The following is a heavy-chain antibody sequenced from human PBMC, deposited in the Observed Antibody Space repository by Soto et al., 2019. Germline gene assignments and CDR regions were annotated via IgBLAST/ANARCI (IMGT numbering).Heavy chain of an antibody. J-gene: IGHJ4*02. V-gene: IGHV3-7*01. CDR3: ERVNATSGCDS. CDR2: IKQEGIEK. CDR1: GFTFSTYW. Sequence: EVQLVESGGGLVQPGGSLRLSCAASGFTFSTYWMSWVRQAPGKGLEWVASIKQEGIEKYYVDSVKGRFAISRDNAKRALDLQMNGRRVEETAVYSRERVNATSGCDSWGQGTLVTVSS. D-gene: IGHD6-19*01.